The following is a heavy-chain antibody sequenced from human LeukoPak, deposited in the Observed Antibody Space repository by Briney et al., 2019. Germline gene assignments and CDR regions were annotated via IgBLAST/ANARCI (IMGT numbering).Heavy chain of an antibody. V-gene: IGHV3-48*03. CDR1: GFTFSSYE. CDR3: ARDRASAVDY. Sequence: PGGSLRLSCAASGFTFSSYEMNWVRQAPGKGLEWVSYISSSGSTIYYADSVKGRFTISRDNAKKSLYPQMKSLRAEDTAVYYCARDRASAVDYWGQGTLVTVSS. CDR2: ISSSGSTI. J-gene: IGHJ4*02. D-gene: IGHD1-26*01.